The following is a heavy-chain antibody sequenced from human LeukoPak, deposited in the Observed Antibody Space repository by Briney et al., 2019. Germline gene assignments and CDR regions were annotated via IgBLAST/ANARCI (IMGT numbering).Heavy chain of an antibody. CDR1: GYTFTSYY. J-gene: IGHJ4*02. V-gene: IGHV1-46*01. CDR2: INPSGGST. D-gene: IGHD3-9*01. CDR3: ARDDFGDAGLRYFDWLLIDY. Sequence: ASVKVSCKASGYTFTSYYMHWVRQAPGQGLEWMGIINPSGGSTSYAQKFQGRATMTRDTSTSTVYMELSSLRSEDTAVYYCARDDFGDAGLRYFDWLLIDYWGQGTLVTVSS.